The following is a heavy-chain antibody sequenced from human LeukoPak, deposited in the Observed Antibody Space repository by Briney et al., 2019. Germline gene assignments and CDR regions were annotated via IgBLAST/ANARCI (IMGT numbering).Heavy chain of an antibody. Sequence: SETLSLTCAVYGGSFSGYYWSWIRQPPGKGLEWIGGINHSGSTNYNPSLKSRVTISVDTSKNQFSLKLSSVTAADTAVYYCARGDYCSGGSCYSLPFDYWGQGTLVTVSS. V-gene: IGHV4-34*01. D-gene: IGHD2-15*01. J-gene: IGHJ4*02. CDR2: INHSGST. CDR3: ARGDYCSGGSCYSLPFDY. CDR1: GGSFSGYY.